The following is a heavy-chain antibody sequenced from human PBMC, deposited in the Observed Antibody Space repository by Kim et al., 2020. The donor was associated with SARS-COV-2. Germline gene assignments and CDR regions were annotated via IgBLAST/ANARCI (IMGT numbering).Heavy chain of an antibody. Sequence: SVKVSCKASGGTFSSYAISWVRQAPGQGLEWMGGIIPIFGKGNYAQKFQGRVTITADESTSTAYIELSSLRSEDTAVYYCARKIVGATTYYSMDVWGQG. V-gene: IGHV1-69*13. CDR3: ARKIVGATTYYSMDV. D-gene: IGHD1-26*01. J-gene: IGHJ6*02. CDR1: GGTFSSYA. CDR2: IIPIFGKG.